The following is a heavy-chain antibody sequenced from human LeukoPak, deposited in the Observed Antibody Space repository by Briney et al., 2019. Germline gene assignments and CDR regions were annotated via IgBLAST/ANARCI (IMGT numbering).Heavy chain of an antibody. CDR3: ARAQGRIQLWVPSY. CDR1: GYTFTTYG. CDR2: ISNWNGNI. J-gene: IGHJ4*02. Sequence: GASVKVSCKTAGYTFTTYGISWVRQAPGQGLEWMGWISNWNGNIKYAQKFQGRVTMTRDTSTSTVYMELSSLRSEDTAVYYCARAQGRIQLWVPSYWGQGTLVTVSS. V-gene: IGHV1-18*01. D-gene: IGHD5-18*01.